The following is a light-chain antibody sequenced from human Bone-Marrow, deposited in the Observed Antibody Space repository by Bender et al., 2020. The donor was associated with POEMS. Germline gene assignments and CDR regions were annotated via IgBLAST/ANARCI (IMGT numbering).Light chain of an antibody. CDR2: DVN. V-gene: IGLV2-14*01. Sequence: QSVVTQPPSLSEAPRQRVTISCSGSSSNIGNHGVNWYQQHPGKAPKLMIYDVNSRPSGLSDRFSGSKSGNTASLTISGLQAEDEADYYCSSYTSSSTVVFGGGTKVTVL. CDR1: SSNIGNHG. J-gene: IGLJ2*01. CDR3: SSYTSSSTVV.